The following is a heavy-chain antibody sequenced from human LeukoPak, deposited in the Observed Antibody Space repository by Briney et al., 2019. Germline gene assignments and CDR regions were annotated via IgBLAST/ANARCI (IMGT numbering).Heavy chain of an antibody. Sequence: PGGSLRLSCSASGFSFSESYMSWFRLSPEKGLEWIAYITSSGTTTEYADPVKRRFTISRVNAKNSLYLQMNSLRSEDTAVYYCARDPDYGDPYWGQGTLVTVSS. CDR1: GFSFSESY. D-gene: IGHD4/OR15-4a*01. CDR3: ARDPDYGDPY. J-gene: IGHJ4*02. CDR2: ITSSGTTT. V-gene: IGHV3-11*01.